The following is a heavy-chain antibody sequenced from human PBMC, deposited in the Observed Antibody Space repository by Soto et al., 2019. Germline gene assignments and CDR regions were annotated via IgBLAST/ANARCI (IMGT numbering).Heavy chain of an antibody. D-gene: IGHD5-18*01. J-gene: IGHJ4*02. CDR2: IYYSVST. Sequence: QVQLQESGPGLVKPSQTLSLTCTVSGGSISSGDYYWSWIRQPPGKGLEWIGYIYYSVSTYYNPSLKSRLTISGDTSTNQCSLRLSSVTAADTAVYYWASSRYGYIFGAYWGEGTLVPVSS. V-gene: IGHV4-30-4*01. CDR1: GGSISSGDYY. CDR3: ASSRYGYIFGAY.